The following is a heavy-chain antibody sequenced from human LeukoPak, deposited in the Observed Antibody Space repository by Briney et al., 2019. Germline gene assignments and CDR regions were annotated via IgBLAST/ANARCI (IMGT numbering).Heavy chain of an antibody. V-gene: IGHV3-20*04. CDR3: ARGAHFVVGPVGWFDP. Sequence: GGSLRLSCAASGFTFDDYGMSWVRQAPGKGLEWVSGINWNGGSTGYADSVKGRFTISRDNAKNSLYLQMNSLRAEDTALYYCARGAHFVVGPVGWFDPWGQGTLVTVSS. D-gene: IGHD2-2*01. CDR2: INWNGGST. CDR1: GFTFDDYG. J-gene: IGHJ5*02.